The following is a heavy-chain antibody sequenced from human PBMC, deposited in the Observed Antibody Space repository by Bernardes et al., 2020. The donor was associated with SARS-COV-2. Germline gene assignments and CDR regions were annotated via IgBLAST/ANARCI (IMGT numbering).Heavy chain of an antibody. V-gene: IGHV3-33*08. CDR2: IWYDGSNK. D-gene: IGHD5-18*01. J-gene: IGHJ4*02. CDR3: ARGDEQPRV. CDR1: GYTFGTYA. Sequence: GGSLRLSCTASGYTFGTYAMSWVRQAPGKGLEWVAVIWYDGSNKYYADSVKGRFTISRDNSKNTLYLQMNSLRAEDTAVYYCARGDEQPRVWGQGTLVTVSS.